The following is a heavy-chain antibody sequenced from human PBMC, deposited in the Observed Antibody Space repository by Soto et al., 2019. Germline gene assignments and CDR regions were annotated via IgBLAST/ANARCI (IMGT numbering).Heavy chain of an antibody. CDR2: IYYTGAT. CDR3: ARDQGNSLDI. CDR1: GGSVSSGDYQ. J-gene: IGHJ3*02. Sequence: SETLSLTCTVSGGSVSSGDYQWTWIRQPPGKGLEWIGHIYYTGATYYNPSLKTRLTISLDTSKNQVSLSLNSVTAADTAVYYCARDQGNSLDIWGQGTMVTVSS. V-gene: IGHV4-30-4*01.